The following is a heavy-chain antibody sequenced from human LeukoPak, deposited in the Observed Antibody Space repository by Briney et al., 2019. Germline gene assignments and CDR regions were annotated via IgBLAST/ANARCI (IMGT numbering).Heavy chain of an antibody. Sequence: PGGALRLSCAGSGFTFSSYSMNGVGQAPGKGGEGVSSINTGRRYLYYAASVPARFTISRHHAKHSVYLQMNSLRAEDTAVYYCARDFYGDYSFDYWGQGTLVTVSS. CDR3: ARDFYGDYSFDY. J-gene: IGHJ4*02. D-gene: IGHD4-17*01. CDR2: INTGRRYL. V-gene: IGHV3-21*01. CDR1: GFTFSSYS.